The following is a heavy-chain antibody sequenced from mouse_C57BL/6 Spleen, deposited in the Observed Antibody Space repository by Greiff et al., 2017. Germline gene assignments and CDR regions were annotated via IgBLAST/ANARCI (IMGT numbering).Heavy chain of an antibody. Sequence: QVQLQQSGAELVKPGASVKLSCKASGYTFTEYTIHWVKQRSGQGLEWIGWFYPGSGSIKYNEKFKDKATLTADKSSSTVYMELSRLTSEDSAVYFCARHEEGYYDYDEGAWFAYWGQGTLVTVSA. CDR2: FYPGSGSI. CDR1: GYTFTEYT. J-gene: IGHJ3*01. V-gene: IGHV1-62-2*01. D-gene: IGHD2-4*01. CDR3: ARHEEGYYDYDEGAWFAY.